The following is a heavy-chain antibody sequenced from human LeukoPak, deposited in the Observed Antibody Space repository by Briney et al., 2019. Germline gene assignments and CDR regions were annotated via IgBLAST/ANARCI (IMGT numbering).Heavy chain of an antibody. Sequence: SETLSLTCAVSGGSISSGGYSWSWIRQPPGKGLEWIGYIYHSGSTYYNPSLKSRVTISVDRSKNQFSLKLSSVTAADTAVYYCARGGHDAFDIWGQGTMVTVSS. CDR1: GGSISSGGYS. J-gene: IGHJ3*02. CDR2: IYHSGST. V-gene: IGHV4-30-2*01. CDR3: ARGGHDAFDI.